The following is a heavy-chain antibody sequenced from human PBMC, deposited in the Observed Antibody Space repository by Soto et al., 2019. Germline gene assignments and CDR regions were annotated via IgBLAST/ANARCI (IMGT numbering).Heavy chain of an antibody. D-gene: IGHD2-21*01. CDR3: AHFSDLEWFDP. Sequence: PSETLSLTCTVSGGSISRYFWSWIRQSPGKGLEWIGYIFYTGSTTYNPSLKSRVTISIDTSKNQFPLKLSSLTAADTAVYYCAHFSDLEWFDPWGQGTLVTVSS. V-gene: IGHV4-59*01. J-gene: IGHJ5*02. CDR2: IFYTGST. CDR1: GGSISRYF.